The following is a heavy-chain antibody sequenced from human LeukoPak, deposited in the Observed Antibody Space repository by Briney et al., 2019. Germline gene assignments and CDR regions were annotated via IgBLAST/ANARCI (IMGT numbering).Heavy chain of an antibody. J-gene: IGHJ3*02. CDR1: GFTFSSYG. CDR3: AKDLRPGAIWTNDGFDI. V-gene: IGHV3-30*02. Sequence: GGSLRLSCAASGFTFSSYGMHWVRQAPGKGLEWVAFIRYDGSNKYYADSVKGRFTISRDNSRITLFLQMNSLRAEDSAVYYCAKDLRPGAIWTNDGFDIWGQGTVVTVSS. CDR2: IRYDGSNK. D-gene: IGHD2-2*01.